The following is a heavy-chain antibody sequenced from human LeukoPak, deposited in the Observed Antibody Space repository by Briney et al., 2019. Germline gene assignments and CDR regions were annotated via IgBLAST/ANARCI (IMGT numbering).Heavy chain of an antibody. Sequence: PSETLSLTCTVSGGSISSSGYYWGWIRQPPGKGLECIGYIYYSGSTKYNPSLKSRVTISVDTSKNQFSLRLSSVTAADTAVYYCARVMGSSPLLNFDYWGQGTLVTVSS. CDR3: ARVMGSSPLLNFDY. J-gene: IGHJ4*02. CDR1: GGSISSSGYY. D-gene: IGHD6-6*01. CDR2: IYYSGST. V-gene: IGHV4-61*08.